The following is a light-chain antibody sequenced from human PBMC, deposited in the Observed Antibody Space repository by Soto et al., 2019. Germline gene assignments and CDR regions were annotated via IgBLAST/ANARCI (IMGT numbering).Light chain of an antibody. J-gene: IGKJ2*03. Sequence: DIQMTQSPSSLSASVGDGVTITCRASQSISTYLNWYQQKPGKAPKVLIYAASSLQSGVPSRFSGSGSGTDFTLTITSLQPEDCAAYYCQQSYSAPYSFGQGTKLEIK. CDR1: QSISTY. CDR2: AAS. CDR3: QQSYSAPYS. V-gene: IGKV1-39*01.